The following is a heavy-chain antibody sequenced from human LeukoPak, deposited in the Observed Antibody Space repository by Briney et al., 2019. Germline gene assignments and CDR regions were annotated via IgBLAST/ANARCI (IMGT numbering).Heavy chain of an antibody. CDR2: IYYSGST. D-gene: IGHD5-18*01. CDR1: GGSISSYY. V-gene: IGHV4-59*08. Sequence: SETLSLTCTVSGGSISSYYWSWIRQPPGKGLEWIGYIYYSGSTNYNPSLKSQVTISVDTSKNQFSLKLSSVTAADTAVYYCAAGGAAMVIRGAFGIWGQGTMVTVSS. J-gene: IGHJ3*02. CDR3: AAGGAAMVIRGAFGI.